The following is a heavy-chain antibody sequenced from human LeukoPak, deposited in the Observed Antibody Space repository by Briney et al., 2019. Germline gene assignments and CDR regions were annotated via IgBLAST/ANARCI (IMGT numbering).Heavy chain of an antibody. J-gene: IGHJ4*02. D-gene: IGHD1-1*01. CDR1: GFNFDDYV. CDR2: ISYDGSNK. CDR3: AKTLNDGGDY. Sequence: PGGSLRLSCAASGFNFDDYVMTWVRQAPGKGLEWVAVISYDGSNKYYADSVKGRFTISRDNSKNTLYLQMNSLRAEDTAVYYCAKTLNDGGDYWGQGTLVTVSS. V-gene: IGHV3-30*18.